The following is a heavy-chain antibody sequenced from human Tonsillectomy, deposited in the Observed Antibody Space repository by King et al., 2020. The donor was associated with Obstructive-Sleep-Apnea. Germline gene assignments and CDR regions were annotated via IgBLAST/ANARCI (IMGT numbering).Heavy chain of an antibody. D-gene: IGHD5-12*01. V-gene: IGHV3-23*04. CDR1: GFIFSNYA. CDR2: ISGSGGNI. Sequence: DVQLVESGGGLVQPGGSLRLSCAASGFIFSNYAMSWVRQVPGKGLEWVSSISGSGGNIYYADSVKGRFTISRDNSENTLYLHMNSLRAEDTAVYYCAKDPDDIVATQVYGMDVWGQGSTVTVSS. J-gene: IGHJ6*02. CDR3: AKDPDDIVATQVYGMDV.